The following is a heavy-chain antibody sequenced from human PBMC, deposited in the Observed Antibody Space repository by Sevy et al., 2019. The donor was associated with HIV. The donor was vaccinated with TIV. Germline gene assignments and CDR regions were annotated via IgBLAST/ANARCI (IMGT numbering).Heavy chain of an antibody. CDR3: ARVPTYYYGSETYFES. Sequence: ASVKVSCKASGYTFASEGISWVRQAPGQGLEWMGWIGAYNGNRNSAQKFQARVTLTIDTSTSTAFMELRGLRSDDTAMYYCARVPTYYYGSETYFESWGQGTLVTVSS. CDR1: GYTFASEG. V-gene: IGHV1-18*01. J-gene: IGHJ4*02. CDR2: IGAYNGNR. D-gene: IGHD3-10*01.